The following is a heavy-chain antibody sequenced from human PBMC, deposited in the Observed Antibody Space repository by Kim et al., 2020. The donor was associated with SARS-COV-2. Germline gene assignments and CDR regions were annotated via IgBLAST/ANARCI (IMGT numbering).Heavy chain of an antibody. D-gene: IGHD3-22*01. Sequence: SAQKVKGRVTITADKSTSTAYMELSSLRSEDTAVYYCARDHSGYYYVANYWGQGTLVTVSS. CDR3: ARDHSGYYYVANY. V-gene: IGHV1-69*04. J-gene: IGHJ4*02.